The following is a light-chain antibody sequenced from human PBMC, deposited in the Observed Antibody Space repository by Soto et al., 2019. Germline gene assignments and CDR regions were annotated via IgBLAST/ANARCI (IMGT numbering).Light chain of an antibody. CDR1: QSVSTY. CDR2: DAS. Sequence: EIVLTQSPATLSLSPGERATLSCRASQSVSTYLAWYQQKPGQAPRLLIYDASNSATGIPARFSGSGSGTDFTLTISSLEPEDFADYYCQQRSNWPWTFGQGTKVEIK. V-gene: IGKV3-11*01. J-gene: IGKJ1*01. CDR3: QQRSNWPWT.